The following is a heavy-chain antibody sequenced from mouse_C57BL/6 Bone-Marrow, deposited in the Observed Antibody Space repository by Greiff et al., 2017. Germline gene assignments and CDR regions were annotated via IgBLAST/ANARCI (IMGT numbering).Heavy chain of an antibody. CDR3: ARGSSYGYFDV. D-gene: IGHD1-1*01. V-gene: IGHV5-4*01. CDR2: ISEGGSYT. Sequence: EVHLVESGGGLVKPGGSLKLSCAASGFTFSSSAMSWVRQTPDTRLECVATISEGGSYTYYPDNVKGRFTISRDNAKNNLYLQMSHLKSEDTAMYYCARGSSYGYFDVWGTGTTVTVSS. J-gene: IGHJ1*03. CDR1: GFTFSSSA.